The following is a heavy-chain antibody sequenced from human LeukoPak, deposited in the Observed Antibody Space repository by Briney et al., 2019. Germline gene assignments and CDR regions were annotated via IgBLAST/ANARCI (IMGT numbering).Heavy chain of an antibody. V-gene: IGHV4-59*01. D-gene: IGHD3-22*01. CDR3: ARLDSSGYLRYFDY. CDR2: IYYSGST. CDR1: GGSISSYY. Sequence: SETLSLTCTVSGGSISSYYWSWIRQPPGKGLEWIGYIYYSGSTNYNPSLKSRVTISVDTSKNQFSLKLSSVTAADTAVYYCARLDSSGYLRYFDYWGQGTLVTVSS. J-gene: IGHJ4*02.